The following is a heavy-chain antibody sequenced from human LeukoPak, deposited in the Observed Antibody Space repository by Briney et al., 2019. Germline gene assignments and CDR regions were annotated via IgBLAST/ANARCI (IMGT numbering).Heavy chain of an antibody. J-gene: IGHJ5*01. Sequence: PGGSLRLSCAASGFTFSDYGIHWVRQAPGKGLEWVAVIWYDGTNKYYGDSVKGRFTISRDNSKNALYLQMNSLRAEDTAVYYCAKDRGSYSTTADSWGQGTLVTVSS. CDR3: AKDRGSYSTTADS. D-gene: IGHD1-26*01. CDR1: GFTFSDYG. V-gene: IGHV3-33*06. CDR2: IWYDGTNK.